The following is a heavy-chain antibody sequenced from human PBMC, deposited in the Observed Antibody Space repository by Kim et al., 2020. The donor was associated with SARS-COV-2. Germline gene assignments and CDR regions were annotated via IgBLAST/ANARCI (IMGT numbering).Heavy chain of an antibody. CDR2: IYHSGST. D-gene: IGHD6-19*01. Sequence: SETLSLTCAVSGGSISSSNWWSWVRQPPGKGLEWIGEIYHSGSTNYNPSLKSRVTISVDKSENQFSLKLSSVTAADTAVYYCARDLRQWLVGRFDPWGQGTLVTVSS. CDR3: ARDLRQWLVGRFDP. J-gene: IGHJ5*02. V-gene: IGHV4-4*02. CDR1: GGSISSSNW.